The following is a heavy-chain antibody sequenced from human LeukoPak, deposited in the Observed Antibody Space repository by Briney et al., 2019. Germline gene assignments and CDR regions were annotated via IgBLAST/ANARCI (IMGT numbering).Heavy chain of an antibody. Sequence: GGSLRLSCAGSGFTFSSNPLSWVRQAPGKRLEWVSAINPSGGNTYYADSVRGRFTISRDNSKNTLYLQMNTLRAEDTAVYYCATTKQARRYFDYWGQGTLVTVSS. CDR1: GFTFSSNP. CDR2: INPSGGNT. J-gene: IGHJ4*02. V-gene: IGHV3-23*01. D-gene: IGHD1-1*01. CDR3: ATTKQARRYFDY.